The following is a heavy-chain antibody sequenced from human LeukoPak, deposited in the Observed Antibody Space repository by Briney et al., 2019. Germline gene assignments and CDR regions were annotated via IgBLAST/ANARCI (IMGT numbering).Heavy chain of an antibody. J-gene: IGHJ4*02. Sequence: GGSLRLSCAASGFTVSSNYMSWVRQAPGKGLEWVSVIYSGGSTYYADSVKGRFTISRDNSKNTAYLQMNSLRSEDTAVYYCAKRSGINYGYFDSWGQGTLVTVSS. CDR1: GFTVSSNY. V-gene: IGHV3-53*01. CDR3: AKRSGINYGYFDS. D-gene: IGHD1-26*01. CDR2: IYSGGST.